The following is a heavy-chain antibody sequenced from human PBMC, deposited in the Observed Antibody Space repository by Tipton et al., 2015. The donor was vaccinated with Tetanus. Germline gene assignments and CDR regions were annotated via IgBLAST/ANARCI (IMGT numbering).Heavy chain of an antibody. CDR2: LSGSADRT. CDR1: GLNFSTYA. Sequence: SLRLSCAASGLNFSTYAMSWVRQAPGKGLEWVSSLSGSADRTFYAGPVKGRFTISRDNSKNTLCLQMNGLRVEDTAVYYCSAATGAHWGQGTLVTVSS. V-gene: IGHV3-23*01. D-gene: IGHD1-14*01. CDR3: SAATGAH. J-gene: IGHJ1*01.